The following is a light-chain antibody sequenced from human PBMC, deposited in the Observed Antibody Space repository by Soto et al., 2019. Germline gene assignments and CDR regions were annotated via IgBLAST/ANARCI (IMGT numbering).Light chain of an antibody. J-gene: IGKJ1*01. CDR2: AAS. CDR1: QSISSY. CDR3: QQSYSTLPWT. Sequence: DIQITRSPPCLSASLVDRVSITCRASQSISSYLNWYQQKPGKAPKLLIYAASSLQSGVPSRFSGSGSGTDFTLTISSLQPEDFATYYCQQSYSTLPWTFGQGTKVDIK. V-gene: IGKV1-39*01.